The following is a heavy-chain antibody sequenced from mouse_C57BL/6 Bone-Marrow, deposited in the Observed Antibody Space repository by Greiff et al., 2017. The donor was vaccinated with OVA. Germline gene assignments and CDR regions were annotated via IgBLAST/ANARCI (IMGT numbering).Heavy chain of an antibody. CDR3: ARGYDYDAYAMDY. D-gene: IGHD2-4*01. Sequence: VQLVESGAELVKPGASVKMSCKASGYTFTTYPIEWMKQNHGKSLEWIGNFHPYNDDTKYNEKFKGKATLTVEKSSSTVYLELSRLTSDDSAVYYCARGYDYDAYAMDYWGQGTSVTVSS. CDR1: GYTFTTYP. CDR2: FHPYNDDT. V-gene: IGHV1-47*01. J-gene: IGHJ4*01.